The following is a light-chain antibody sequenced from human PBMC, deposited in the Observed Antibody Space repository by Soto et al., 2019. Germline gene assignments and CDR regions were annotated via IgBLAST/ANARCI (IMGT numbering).Light chain of an antibody. Sequence: DIVMTQSPDSLAVSLGERATINCKSSQSVLYSSNNKNYLAWYQKKTGQPPKLLIYWASTRESGVPDRFSGSGSGTDFTLTISSLQAEDVAVYYCQQYYSTPITFGQGTRLEIK. CDR1: QSVLYSSNNKNY. J-gene: IGKJ5*01. V-gene: IGKV4-1*01. CDR3: QQYYSTPIT. CDR2: WAS.